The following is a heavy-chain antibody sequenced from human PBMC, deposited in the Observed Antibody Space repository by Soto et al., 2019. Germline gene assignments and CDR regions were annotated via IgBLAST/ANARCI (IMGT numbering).Heavy chain of an antibody. D-gene: IGHD3-10*01. V-gene: IGHV4-59*11. CDR3: ARSSMVPVDYVDL. Sequence: PTEPLSLTCSVSGDSLNTHYWAWIRHSPGKGLELIGNIYDSGRTHCTHALNSRVSMSVDTSKNQFSLKMNSGTAADTAVYYCARSSMVPVDYVDLWGQGNVVT. J-gene: IGHJ4*02. CDR1: GDSLNTHY. CDR2: IYDSGRT.